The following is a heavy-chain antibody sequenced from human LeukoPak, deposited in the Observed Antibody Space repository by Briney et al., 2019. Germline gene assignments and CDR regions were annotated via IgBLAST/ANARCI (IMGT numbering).Heavy chain of an antibody. CDR1: GFTFSSYA. Sequence: PGGSLRLSCAASGFTFSSYAMSWVRQAPGKGLEWVSAISGSDGSTYYADSVKGRFTISRDNSKNTLYLQMNSLRAEDTAVYYCAKGALSMIVVVTWSDYWGQGTLVTVSS. CDR2: ISGSDGST. CDR3: AKGALSMIVVVTWSDY. D-gene: IGHD3-22*01. J-gene: IGHJ4*02. V-gene: IGHV3-23*01.